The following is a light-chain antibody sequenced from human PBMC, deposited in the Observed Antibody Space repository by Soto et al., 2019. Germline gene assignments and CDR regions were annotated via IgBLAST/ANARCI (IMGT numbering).Light chain of an antibody. CDR3: QQYNDWPPYT. CDR2: GAS. J-gene: IGKJ2*01. V-gene: IGKV3-15*01. CDR1: QSVTTN. Sequence: ETVVTQSPATLSVSPGERATLSCRASQSVTTNLAWYQQKPGQAPRLLIYGASTRATGVPARFSGSGSGTEFTLTISSLQSEDSAVYYCQQYNDWPPYTFGQGTKVDIK.